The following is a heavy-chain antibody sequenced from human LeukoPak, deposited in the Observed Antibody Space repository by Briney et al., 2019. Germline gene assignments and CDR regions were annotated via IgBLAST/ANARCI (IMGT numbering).Heavy chain of an antibody. J-gene: IGHJ4*02. CDR3: ARDNYDSSGYYFD. CDR2: ISSSGSTI. Sequence: PGGSLRLSCAASGFTLSSYEMNWVRQAPGKGLEWVSYISSSGSTIYYADSVKGRFTISRDNAKNSLYLQMNSLRAEDTAVYYCARDNYDSSGYYFDWGQGTLVTVSS. CDR1: GFTLSSYE. D-gene: IGHD3-22*01. V-gene: IGHV3-48*03.